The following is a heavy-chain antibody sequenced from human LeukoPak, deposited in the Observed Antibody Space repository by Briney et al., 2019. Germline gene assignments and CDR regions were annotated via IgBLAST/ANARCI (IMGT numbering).Heavy chain of an antibody. CDR2: INTNTGNP. Sequence: GASVKVSCKTSGYTFSSYTITWVRQAPGQGLQWMGWINTNTGNPTYAQGFTGRYVFSLDTSVSTAYLQISSLKAEDTAVYYCARDLGRDLTILDYWGQGTLVTVSS. CDR3: ARDLGRDLTILDY. D-gene: IGHD7-27*01. CDR1: GYTFSSYT. V-gene: IGHV7-4-1*02. J-gene: IGHJ4*02.